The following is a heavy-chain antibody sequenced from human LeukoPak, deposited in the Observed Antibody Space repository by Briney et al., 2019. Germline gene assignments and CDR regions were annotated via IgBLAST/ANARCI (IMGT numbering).Heavy chain of an antibody. CDR1: GGSFSGYY. D-gene: IGHD2-2*02. V-gene: IGHV4-34*01. CDR2: INHSGST. Sequence: SETLSLTCAVYGGSFSGYYWSWIRQPPGKGLEWMGEINHSGSTNYNPSLRSRVTISVDTSKNQFSLKLSSVTAADTAVYYCARHCSSTSCYTDAFDIWGQGTMVTVSS. CDR3: ARHCSSTSCYTDAFDI. J-gene: IGHJ3*02.